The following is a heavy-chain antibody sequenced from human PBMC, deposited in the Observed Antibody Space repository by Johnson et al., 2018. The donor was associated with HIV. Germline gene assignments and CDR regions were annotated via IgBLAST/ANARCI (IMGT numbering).Heavy chain of an antibody. D-gene: IGHD6-6*01. CDR1: GFTFSSYA. J-gene: IGHJ3*02. CDR2: ISYDGSHQ. V-gene: IGHV3-30*04. CDR3: ARGGIAALAEDAFDI. Sequence: QVQLVESGGGVVQPGRSLRLSCAASGFTFSSYAMHWVRQAPGKGLEWVAVISYDGSHQFYADSVKGRFTISRDSSKNTLYLQMNSLRAEDTAVYYCARGGIAALAEDAFDIWGQGTMVTVSS.